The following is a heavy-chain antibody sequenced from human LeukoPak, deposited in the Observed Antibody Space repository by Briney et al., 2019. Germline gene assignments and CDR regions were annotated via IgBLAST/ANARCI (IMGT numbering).Heavy chain of an antibody. CDR1: GFTLSSYW. J-gene: IGHJ4*02. V-gene: IGHV3-7*01. Sequence: GGSLRLSCAAFGFTLSSYWMSWVRQAPGKGLEWVANIDQDGSSKYYVDSVKGRFSISRDDAKNSLYLQMNSLRAEDTAVYYCARDLFSGSYYEDFWGQGTLVTVSS. CDR2: IDQDGSSK. CDR3: ARDLFSGSYYEDF. D-gene: IGHD1-26*01.